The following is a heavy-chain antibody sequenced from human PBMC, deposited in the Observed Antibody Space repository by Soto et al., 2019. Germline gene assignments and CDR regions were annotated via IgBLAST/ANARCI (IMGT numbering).Heavy chain of an antibody. D-gene: IGHD1-26*01. Sequence: QVQLVQSGAEVKKPGASVKVSCKASGYTFTSYGISWVRQAPGQGLEWMGWISAYNGNTKYAQKLQGRVTMTKDTSPSTAYMELRGLRSDDTAVYYCARDAAVGLFDYWGQGTLVTVSS. CDR3: ARDAAVGLFDY. V-gene: IGHV1-18*01. CDR2: ISAYNGNT. J-gene: IGHJ4*02. CDR1: GYTFTSYG.